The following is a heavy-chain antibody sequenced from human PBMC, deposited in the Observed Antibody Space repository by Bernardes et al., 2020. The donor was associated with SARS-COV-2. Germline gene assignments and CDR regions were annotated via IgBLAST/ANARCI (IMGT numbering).Heavy chain of an antibody. Sequence: SETLSLTCSVSGVSIRTAAYYLAWIRQSPGRGLEWIASFYNSGVTYYNPSLESRVTVSADTSNNLFFLNLNSVTAADTAVFYCVRHRPNNGFGYYSYPMDVWGRGTTVTVSS. J-gene: IGHJ6*02. CDR3: VRHRPNNGFGYYSYPMDV. V-gene: IGHV4-39*01. CDR2: FYNSGVT. D-gene: IGHD2-2*03. CDR1: GVSIRTAAYY.